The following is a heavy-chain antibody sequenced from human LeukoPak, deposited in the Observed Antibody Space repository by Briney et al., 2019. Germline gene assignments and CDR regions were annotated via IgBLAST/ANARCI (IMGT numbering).Heavy chain of an antibody. J-gene: IGHJ4*02. CDR1: GDTFTGYY. CDR2: INPNSGGT. V-gene: IGHV1-2*02. Sequence: ASVKVSCKASGDTFTGYYMHWVRQAPGQGLEWMGWINPNSGGTNYARKFQGRVTMTRDTSISTAYMELSRLRSDDTAVYYCARDRGRVTTILYWGQGTLVTVSS. CDR3: ARDRGRVTTILY. D-gene: IGHD2-21*02.